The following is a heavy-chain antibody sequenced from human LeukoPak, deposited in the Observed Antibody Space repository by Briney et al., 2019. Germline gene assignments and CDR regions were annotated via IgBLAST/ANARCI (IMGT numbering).Heavy chain of an antibody. D-gene: IGHD6-19*01. V-gene: IGHV1-3*01. J-gene: IGHJ4*02. CDR3: ARGEIAVAAYDY. Sequence: ASVKVSCKASGYTFTSYAMHWVRQAPGQRLEWMGWINAGNGNTKYSQKFQGRVTITRDTYASTAYMELSSLRSEDTAVYYCARGEIAVAAYDYWGQGTLVTVSS. CDR2: INAGNGNT. CDR1: GYTFTSYA.